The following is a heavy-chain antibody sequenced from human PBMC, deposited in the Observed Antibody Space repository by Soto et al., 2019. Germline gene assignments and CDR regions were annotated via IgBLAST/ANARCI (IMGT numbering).Heavy chain of an antibody. CDR3: ARGRPRITMVRGVTHYYYYGMDV. CDR1: GGSFSGYY. J-gene: IGHJ6*02. D-gene: IGHD3-10*01. CDR2: INHSGST. V-gene: IGHV4-34*01. Sequence: SETLSLTCAVYGGSFSGYYWSWIRQPPGKGLEWIGEINHSGSTNYNPSLKSRVTISVDTSKNQFSLKLSSVTAADTAVYYCARGRPRITMVRGVTHYYYYGMDVWGQGTTVTVSS.